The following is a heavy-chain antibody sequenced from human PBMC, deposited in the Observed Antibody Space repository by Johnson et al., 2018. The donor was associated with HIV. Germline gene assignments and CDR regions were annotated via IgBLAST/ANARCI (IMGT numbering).Heavy chain of an antibody. J-gene: IGHJ3*02. Sequence: QVQLVESGGGVVQPGRSLRLSCAASGFTFSSYAMHWVRQAPGKGLEWVAVISYDGSENNYADSVKGRFTISRDNSENTLYLQMNRLRAEDTAVYYCARVGYSSSWYGGYGAFDIWGQGTMVTVSS. D-gene: IGHD6-13*01. CDR1: GFTFSSYA. CDR3: ARVGYSSSWYGGYGAFDI. CDR2: ISYDGSEN. V-gene: IGHV3-30*04.